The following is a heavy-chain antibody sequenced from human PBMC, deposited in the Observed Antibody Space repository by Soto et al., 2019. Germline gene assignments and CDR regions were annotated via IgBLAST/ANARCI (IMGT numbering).Heavy chain of an antibody. CDR2: ISSSSSYI. Sequence: TGGSLRLSCAASGFTFSSYAMSWVRQAPGKGLEWVSSISSSSSYIYYADSVKGRFTISRDNAKNSLYLQMNSLRAEDTAVYYCARDVRGIAVAGRSDFDYWGQGTLVTVSS. CDR3: ARDVRGIAVAGRSDFDY. V-gene: IGHV3-21*01. CDR1: GFTFSSYA. J-gene: IGHJ4*02. D-gene: IGHD6-19*01.